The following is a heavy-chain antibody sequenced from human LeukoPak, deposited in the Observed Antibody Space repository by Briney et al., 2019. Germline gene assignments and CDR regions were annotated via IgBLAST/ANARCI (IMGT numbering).Heavy chain of an antibody. CDR2: INAGNGNT. V-gene: IGHV1-3*01. Sequence: ASVKVSCKASEYTFTSYAMHWVRQAPGQRLEWMGWINAGNGNTKYSQKFQGRVTITRDTSASTAYMELSSLRSEDTAVYYCARDAVPYCSSTSCYRMDVWGKGTTVTVSS. CDR3: ARDAVPYCSSTSCYRMDV. CDR1: EYTFTSYA. D-gene: IGHD2-2*01. J-gene: IGHJ6*04.